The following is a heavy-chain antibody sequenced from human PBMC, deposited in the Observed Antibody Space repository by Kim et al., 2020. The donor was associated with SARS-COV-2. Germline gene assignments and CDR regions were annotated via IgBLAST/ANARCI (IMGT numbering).Heavy chain of an antibody. CDR3: ANVDTAMGEDY. V-gene: IGHV4-4*02. Sequence: TDYNPSLNSRVTISVDKCKNQFSRKLSSVPAAETAVYYCANVDTAMGEDYWGQGTLVTVSS. J-gene: IGHJ4*02. CDR2: T. D-gene: IGHD5-18*01.